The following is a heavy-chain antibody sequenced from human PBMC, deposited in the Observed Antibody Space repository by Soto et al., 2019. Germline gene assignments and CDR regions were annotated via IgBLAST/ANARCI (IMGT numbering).Heavy chain of an antibody. J-gene: IGHJ4*02. D-gene: IGHD6-13*01. CDR1: GFTFSIYD. Sequence: EVQLLESGGGLVQPGGSLRLSCAASGFTFSIYDMSWVRQAPGKGLEWVSLISGSGAITYYADSVKGRFTVSRDNSKNTLYLQMSSLRAEDAAIYFCAKYLTTPGTRQFDYWGQGTLVTVSS. V-gene: IGHV3-23*01. CDR3: AKYLTTPGTRQFDY. CDR2: ISGSGAIT.